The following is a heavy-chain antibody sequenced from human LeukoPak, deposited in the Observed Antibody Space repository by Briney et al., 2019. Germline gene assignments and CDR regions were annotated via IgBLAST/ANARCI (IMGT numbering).Heavy chain of an antibody. CDR2: IIPIFGTA. D-gene: IGHD2-21*02. J-gene: IGHJ2*01. CDR3: ASGGDVTSYFDL. V-gene: IGHV1-69*13. Sequence: SVKVSCKASGGTFSSYAISWVRQAPGQGLEWVGGIIPIFGTANYAQKFQGRVTITADESTSTAYMELSSLRSEDTAVYYCASGGDVTSYFDLWGRGTLVTVSS. CDR1: GGTFSSYA.